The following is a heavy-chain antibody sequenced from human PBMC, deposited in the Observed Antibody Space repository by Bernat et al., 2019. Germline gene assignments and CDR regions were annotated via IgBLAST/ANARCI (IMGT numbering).Heavy chain of an antibody. D-gene: IGHD2-15*01. J-gene: IGHJ5*01. CDR1: GFSFSSHW. Sequence: EVQLVESGGGLVQPGGSLRLSCAASGFSFSSHWMSWVRQAPGKGLEWVANIKQDGSEKYYADSVKGRFTISRDNAQNSLYLQMTSLRADETAVYYCAGERHCASSSYDYDRVWFDYWGQGTLVTVSS. V-gene: IGHV3-7*03. CDR3: AGERHCASSSYDYDRVWFDY. CDR2: IKQDGSEK.